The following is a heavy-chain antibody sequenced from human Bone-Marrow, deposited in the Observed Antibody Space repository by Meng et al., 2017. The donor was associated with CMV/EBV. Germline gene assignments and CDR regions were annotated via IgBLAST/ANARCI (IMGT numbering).Heavy chain of an antibody. J-gene: IGHJ6*02. D-gene: IGHD3-22*01. Sequence: SQTLSLTCAISGDSVSSNSAAWNWIRQSPSRGLEWLGRTYYRSKWYNDYAISVKSRITINPDTSKNQFSLQLNSVTPEDTAVYYCARDYYDSGGYYYTEGYCHGLDVWGQGTTVTVSS. V-gene: IGHV6-1*01. CDR2: TYYRSKWYN. CDR1: GDSVSSNSAA. CDR3: ARDYYDSGGYYYTEGYCHGLDV.